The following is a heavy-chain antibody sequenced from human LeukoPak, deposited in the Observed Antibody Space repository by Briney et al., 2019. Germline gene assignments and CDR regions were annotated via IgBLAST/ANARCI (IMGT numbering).Heavy chain of an antibody. V-gene: IGHV3-30*04. D-gene: IGHD3-3*01. Sequence: GGSLRLSCAASGFTFSSYAMHWVRQAPGKGLEWVAVISYDGSNKYYADSVKGRFTVSRDNSKNTLYLQMNSLRAEDTAVYYCAKAEYYDFLSGYYAFDYWGQGTLVTVSS. CDR2: ISYDGSNK. CDR1: GFTFSSYA. J-gene: IGHJ4*02. CDR3: AKAEYYDFLSGYYAFDY.